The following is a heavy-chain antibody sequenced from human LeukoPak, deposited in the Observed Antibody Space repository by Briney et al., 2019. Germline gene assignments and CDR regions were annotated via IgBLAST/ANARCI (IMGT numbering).Heavy chain of an antibody. Sequence: PGGSLRLSCAASGFTFSSYGMHWVRQAPGKGLEWVAFIRYDGSNKYYTDSVKGRFTISRDNSKNTLYLQMNSLRAEDTAVYYCAKGRGWEASYYYYYMDVWAKGPRSPSP. V-gene: IGHV3-30*02. D-gene: IGHD1-26*01. CDR2: IRYDGSNK. CDR1: GFTFSSYG. CDR3: AKGRGWEASYYYYYMDV. J-gene: IGHJ6*03.